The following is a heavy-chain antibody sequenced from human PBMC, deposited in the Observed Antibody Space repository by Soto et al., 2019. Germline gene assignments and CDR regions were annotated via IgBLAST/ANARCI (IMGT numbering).Heavy chain of an antibody. CDR3: ATGVTDGRGAFVD. Sequence: PGGSLRLSCVASGITFSDHYMDWARQAPGRGLEWVGRSRNRISGYTKEYAASVRGRFTISRHESQNLLYLQMNSLQTHDTAVYCSATGVTDGRGAFVDWGQGTMLTVSS. CDR1: GITFSDHY. D-gene: IGHD3-10*01. J-gene: IGHJ3*01. V-gene: IGHV3-72*01. CDR2: SRNRISGYTK.